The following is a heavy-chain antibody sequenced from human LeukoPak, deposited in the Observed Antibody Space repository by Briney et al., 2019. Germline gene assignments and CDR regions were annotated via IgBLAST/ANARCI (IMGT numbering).Heavy chain of an antibody. Sequence: SETLSLTCAVYGGSFSGYYRSWIRQPPGKGLEWIGEINHSGSTNYNPSLKSRVTISVDTSKNQFSLKLSSVTAADTAVYYCARRTRRKYFDYWGQGTLVTVSS. CDR3: ARRTRRKYFDY. CDR1: GGSFSGYY. CDR2: INHSGST. D-gene: IGHD1-14*01. V-gene: IGHV4-34*01. J-gene: IGHJ4*02.